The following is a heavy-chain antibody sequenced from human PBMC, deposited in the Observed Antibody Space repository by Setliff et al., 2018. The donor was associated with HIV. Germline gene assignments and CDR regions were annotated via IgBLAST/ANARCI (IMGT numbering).Heavy chain of an antibody. D-gene: IGHD6-6*01. Sequence: PGGSLRLSCAASGFTFDDYTMHWVRQAPGKGPEWVPIISWDGGNTYYADSVKGRFTISRDNSKNSLYLQMNSLRTEDTALYYCVKNIGGYSSSSVFDYWGQGTLVTVSS. CDR3: VKNIGGYSSSSVFDY. CDR2: ISWDGGNT. CDR1: GFTFDDYT. V-gene: IGHV3-43*01. J-gene: IGHJ4*02.